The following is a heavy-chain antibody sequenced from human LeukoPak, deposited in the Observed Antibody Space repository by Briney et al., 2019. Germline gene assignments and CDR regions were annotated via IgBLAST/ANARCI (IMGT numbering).Heavy chain of an antibody. D-gene: IGHD6-19*01. J-gene: IGHJ4*02. CDR3: ARDPHSGWYNQFDY. Sequence: PGGSLRLSCAASGFTFDDYGMSWVRQAPGKGLEWVSGINWNGGSTGYADSAKGRFTISRDNAKNSLYLQMNSLRAEDTALYYCARDPHSGWYNQFDYWGQGTLVTVSS. CDR1: GFTFDDYG. CDR2: INWNGGST. V-gene: IGHV3-20*04.